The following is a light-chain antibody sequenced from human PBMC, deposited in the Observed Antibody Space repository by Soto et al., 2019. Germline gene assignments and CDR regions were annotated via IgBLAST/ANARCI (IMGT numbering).Light chain of an antibody. V-gene: IGKV3-15*01. J-gene: IGKJ4*01. Sequence: EIVMTQSPATLSVSPGERATLSCRASQSVSSNLVWYQQKPGPAPRLLIYGASTSATGIPVRFSGSGSGTEFTLTISNLQSEDFAVYYCQQYNNWPSFGGGTKVEIK. CDR2: GAS. CDR1: QSVSSN. CDR3: QQYNNWPS.